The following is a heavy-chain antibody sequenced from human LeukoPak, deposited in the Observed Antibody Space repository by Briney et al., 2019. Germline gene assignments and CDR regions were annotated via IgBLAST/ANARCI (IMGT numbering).Heavy chain of an antibody. D-gene: IGHD5-12*01. CDR3: ARDPGLATTLYYFDY. CDR1: GFTFNNYG. V-gene: IGHV3-30*03. Sequence: GGSLRLSCAASGFTFNNYGMHWVRQAPGKGLEWVAVISYDGSNKYYADSVKGRFTISRDNSKNTLYLQMNSLRAEDTAVYYCARDPGLATTLYYFDYWGQGTLVTVSS. CDR2: ISYDGSNK. J-gene: IGHJ4*02.